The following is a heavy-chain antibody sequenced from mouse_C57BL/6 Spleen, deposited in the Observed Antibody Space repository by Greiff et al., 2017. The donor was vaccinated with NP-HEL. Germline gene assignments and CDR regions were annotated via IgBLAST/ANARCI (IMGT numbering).Heavy chain of an antibody. Sequence: VQLQQSGPELVKPGASVKISCKASGYAFRSSWMNWVKPRPGKGLEWIGRIYPGDGDTNYNGKFKGKATLTADKSSSTAYMQLSSLTSEDSAVYFCARSYYGSSPYAMDYWGQGTSVTVSS. J-gene: IGHJ4*01. CDR1: GYAFRSSW. CDR3: ARSYYGSSPYAMDY. V-gene: IGHV1-82*01. CDR2: IYPGDGDT. D-gene: IGHD1-1*01.